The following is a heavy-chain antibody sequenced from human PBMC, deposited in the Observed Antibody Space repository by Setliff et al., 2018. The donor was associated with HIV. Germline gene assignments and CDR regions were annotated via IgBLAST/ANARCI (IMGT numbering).Heavy chain of an antibody. CDR1: GYSFTSNW. V-gene: IGHV5-51*01. CDR2: IHPVDSDT. CDR3: AGRRPYDSCGYYYNY. J-gene: IGHJ4*02. D-gene: IGHD3-22*01. Sequence: PGESLKISCKGSGYSFTSNWIGWVRQMPGKGLEWMGIIHPVDSDTRYSPSFQGQVTISADKSISTAYLQWSSLKASDTAIYYCAGRRPYDSCGYYYNYWGQGTLVTVSS.